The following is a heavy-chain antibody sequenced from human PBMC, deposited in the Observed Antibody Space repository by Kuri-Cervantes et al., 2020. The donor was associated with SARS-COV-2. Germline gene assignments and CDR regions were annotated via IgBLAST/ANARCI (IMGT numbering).Heavy chain of an antibody. CDR2: IYSGGST. Sequence: GGSLRLSCAASGFTVSSNYMSWVRQAPGKGLEWVSVIYSGGSTYCADSVKGRFTISRDNAKNSLYLQMNSLRAEDTAVYYCAREGLQQWLISHYGLDLWGQGTTVTVSS. CDR3: AREGLQQWLISHYGLDL. V-gene: IGHV3-66*01. CDR1: GFTVSSNY. D-gene: IGHD6-19*01. J-gene: IGHJ6*02.